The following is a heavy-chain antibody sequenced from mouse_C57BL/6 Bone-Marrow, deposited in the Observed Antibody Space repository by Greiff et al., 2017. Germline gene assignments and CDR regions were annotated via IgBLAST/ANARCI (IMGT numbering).Heavy chain of an antibody. CDR3: ARYRNVYSAMDN. J-gene: IGHJ4*01. D-gene: IGHD2-14*01. CDR2: ICPGSGST. CDR1: GYTFTDYY. V-gene: IGHV1-77*01. Sequence: QVQLQQSGAELVKPGASVKISCKASGYTFTDYYINWVKQRPGQGLEWIGQICPGSGSTYYNEKFKGKATLTADKSSSTAYRQLRILTTEASVAYFGARYRNVYSAMDNWGQGTSVTVAS.